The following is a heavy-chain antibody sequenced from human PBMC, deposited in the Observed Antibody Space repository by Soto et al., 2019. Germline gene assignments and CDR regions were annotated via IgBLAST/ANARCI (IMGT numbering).Heavy chain of an antibody. D-gene: IGHD3-3*01. J-gene: IGHJ4*02. V-gene: IGHV4-59*01. CDR3: ARDSGFWSGFPLD. CDR2: IDYSGST. CDR1: GGSISNYY. Sequence: PSETLSLTCTVSGGSISNYYWTWIRQPPGKGLEWIGYIDYSGSTNYNPSLKSRVTISVDASKNQFSLKLSSVTAADTAVYYCARDSGFWSGFPLDWGQGTQVTVSS.